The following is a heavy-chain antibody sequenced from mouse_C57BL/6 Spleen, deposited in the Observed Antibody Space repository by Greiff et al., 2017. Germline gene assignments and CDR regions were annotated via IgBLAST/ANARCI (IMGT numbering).Heavy chain of an antibody. CDR1: GFTFTSYW. J-gene: IGHJ2*01. CDR2: IYPGSGST. D-gene: IGHD1-1*01. CDR3: AGSRVADY. V-gene: IGHV1-55*01. Sequence: QVQLQQSGAELVKPGASVKMSCTASGFTFTSYWITWVKQRPGQGLEWIGDIYPGSGSTNYNEKFKSKATLTVDTSSSTAYMQLSSLTSEASAVAYCAGSRVADYWGQGTTLTVSS.